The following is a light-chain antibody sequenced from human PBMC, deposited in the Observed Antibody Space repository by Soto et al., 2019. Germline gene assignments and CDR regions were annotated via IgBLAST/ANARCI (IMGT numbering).Light chain of an antibody. CDR1: QSIGRY. Sequence: DIQMTQSPSSLSASVGDRVTVTCRASQSIGRYLNWYQQKPGKAPRLLIYDVSSLQTGVPSRFSGDESGTEFTLTISGLQLEDFATYYCQQSFTAPRTFGQGTKLEIQ. V-gene: IGKV1-39*01. CDR3: QQSFTAPRT. CDR2: DVS. J-gene: IGKJ2*01.